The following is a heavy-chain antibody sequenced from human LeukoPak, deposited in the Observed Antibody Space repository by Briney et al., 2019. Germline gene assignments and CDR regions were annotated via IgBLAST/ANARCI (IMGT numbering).Heavy chain of an antibody. CDR1: GFTFSSYG. V-gene: IGHV3-30*02. D-gene: IGHD3-10*01. CDR2: IRYDGSNK. CDR3: AKDGMGYAMVRGDPTPPDY. J-gene: IGHJ4*02. Sequence: GGSLRLSCAVAGFTFSSYGMHWVRQAPGKGLEWVAFIRYDGSNKYYADSVKGRFTISRDNSKNTLYLQMNRLRAEDTAVYYCAKDGMGYAMVRGDPTPPDYWGQGTLVTVSS.